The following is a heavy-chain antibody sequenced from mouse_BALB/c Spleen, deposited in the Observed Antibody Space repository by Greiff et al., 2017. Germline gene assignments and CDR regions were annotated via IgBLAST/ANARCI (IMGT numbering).Heavy chain of an antibody. J-gene: IGHJ3*01. CDR2: IWAGGST. D-gene: IGHD2-3*01. CDR3: ARDRGWSFAY. Sequence: VHLVESGPGLVAPSQSLSITCTVSGFSLTSYGVHWVRQPSGKGLEWLGVIWAGGSTNYNSALMSRLSISKDNSKSQVFLKMNSLQTDDTAMYYCARDRGWSFAYWGQGTLVTVSA. V-gene: IGHV2-9*02. CDR1: GFSLTSYG.